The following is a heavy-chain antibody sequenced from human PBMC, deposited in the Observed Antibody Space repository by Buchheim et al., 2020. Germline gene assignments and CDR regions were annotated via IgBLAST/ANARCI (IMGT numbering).Heavy chain of an antibody. CDR3: AKDRGFIAAAGFDY. CDR2: TSGSGGRT. CDR1: GFTFNDYA. Sequence: EVQLLESGGGLVQPGGSLRLSCVASGFTFNDYAMSWVRQAPGRGLEWVSGTSGSGGRTSYADSVQGRFTISRDYSKNTLYLQMNSLRAEDTAIYYCAKDRGFIAAAGFDYWGQGAL. D-gene: IGHD6-13*01. V-gene: IGHV3-23*01. J-gene: IGHJ4*02.